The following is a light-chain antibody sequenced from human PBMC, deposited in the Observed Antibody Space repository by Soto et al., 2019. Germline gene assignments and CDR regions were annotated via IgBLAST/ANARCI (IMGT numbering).Light chain of an antibody. CDR1: QRMTSW. Sequence: IQLTPSPSTLSASVGDRVTITCRASQRMTSWLAWYQQKPGKAPKLPIYAASSLQSGVPSRFSGSGSGTDFTLTISSLQPEDFATYYCLQDYNYPLTFGGGTKVDIK. V-gene: IGKV1-6*01. CDR3: LQDYNYPLT. CDR2: AAS. J-gene: IGKJ4*01.